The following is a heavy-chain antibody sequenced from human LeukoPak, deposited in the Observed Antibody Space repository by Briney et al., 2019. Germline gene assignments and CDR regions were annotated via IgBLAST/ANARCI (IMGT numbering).Heavy chain of an antibody. Sequence: GESLQISCEGSGYSFTSFWIGWVRQMPGKGLEWMGIIYPGDSNTIYSPSFQGQVIISADKSINTAYLQWSSLKASDTAIYYCVRAASWSYDYWGQGTLVTVSS. D-gene: IGHD3-10*01. V-gene: IGHV5-51*01. CDR1: GYSFTSFW. J-gene: IGHJ4*02. CDR3: VRAASWSYDY. CDR2: IYPGDSNT.